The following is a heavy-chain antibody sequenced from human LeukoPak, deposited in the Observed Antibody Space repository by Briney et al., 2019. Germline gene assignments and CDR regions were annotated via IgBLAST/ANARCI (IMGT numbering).Heavy chain of an antibody. V-gene: IGHV4-34*01. CDR3: ARVRRRDYGSGSYYVNNWFDP. J-gene: IGHJ5*02. CDR1: GGSFRGYY. D-gene: IGHD3-10*01. Sequence: SETLSLTCAVYGGSFRGYYWSWIRQPPGKGLEWIGEINHSGSTNYNPSPKSRVTISVDTSKNQFSLKLSSVTAADTAVYYCARVRRRDYGSGSYYVNNWFDPWGQGTLVTVSS. CDR2: INHSGST.